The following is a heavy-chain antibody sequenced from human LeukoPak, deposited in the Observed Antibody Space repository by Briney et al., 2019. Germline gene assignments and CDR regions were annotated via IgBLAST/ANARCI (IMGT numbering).Heavy chain of an antibody. D-gene: IGHD3-22*01. CDR1: GGSISSGDYY. V-gene: IGHV4-39*07. Sequence: SETLSLTCTVSGGSISSGDYYWSWIRQPPGKGLEWIGEINHSGSTNYNPSLKSRVTISVDTSKNQFSLKLSSVTAADTAVYYCASRVRYYDSSGFFSWGQGTLVTVSS. CDR3: ASRVRYYDSSGFFS. CDR2: INHSGST. J-gene: IGHJ4*02.